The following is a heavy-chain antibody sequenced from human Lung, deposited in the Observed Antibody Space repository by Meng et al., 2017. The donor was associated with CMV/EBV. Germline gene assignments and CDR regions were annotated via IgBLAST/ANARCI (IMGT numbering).Heavy chain of an antibody. J-gene: IGHJ4*02. D-gene: IGHD2-2*01. CDR1: GFTFSSYA. V-gene: IGHV3-23*01. CDR3: AKDPVPAALYYFDY. Sequence: GESLKISCAASGFTFSSYAMSWVRQAPGKGLEWVSAISGSGGSTYYADSVKGRFTISRDNSKNTLYLQMNSLRAEDTAVYYCAKDPVPAALYYFDYWGQGKXVNGSS. CDR2: ISGSGGST.